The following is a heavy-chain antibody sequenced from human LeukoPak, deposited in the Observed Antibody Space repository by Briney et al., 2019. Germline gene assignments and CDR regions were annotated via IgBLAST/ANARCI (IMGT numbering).Heavy chain of an antibody. Sequence: PGGSLRLSCAASGFTFSSYAMSWVRQAPGKVLEWVSAISGSGGSTYYADTVKGRFTISRDNSKNTLYLQMNSLRAEDTAVYYCAKVVPAAIIYYCYMDAWGKGTTVTVSS. CDR3: AKVVPAAIIYYCYMDA. CDR2: ISGSGGST. CDR1: GFTFSSYA. J-gene: IGHJ6*03. V-gene: IGHV3-23*01. D-gene: IGHD2-2*02.